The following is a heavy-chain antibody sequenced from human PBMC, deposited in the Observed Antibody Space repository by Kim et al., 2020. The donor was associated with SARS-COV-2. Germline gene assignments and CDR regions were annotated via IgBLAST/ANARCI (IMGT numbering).Heavy chain of an antibody. J-gene: IGHJ4*02. CDR2: INSDGTTP. V-gene: IGHV3-74*03. D-gene: IGHD3-10*01. CDR1: GFTFRTSW. CDR3: TGRFFGENGY. Sequence: GGSLRLSCAASGFTFRTSWMNWVRQASGKGLVWVSGINSDGTTPTYADSVKGRFTISRDNAKNRVYLQMNSLRVEDTAIYYCTGRFFGENGYWGQGTLVTVSS.